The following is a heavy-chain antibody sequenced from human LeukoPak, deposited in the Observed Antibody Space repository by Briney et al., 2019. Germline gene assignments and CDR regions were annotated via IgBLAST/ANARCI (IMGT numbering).Heavy chain of an antibody. J-gene: IGHJ6*03. CDR1: GYTFTSYD. Sequence: ASVKVSCKASGYTFTSYDINWVRQATGQGLEWMGWMNPNSGNTGYAQKFQGRVTITRSTSISTAYMELSSLRSEDTAVYYCARDLRYSSGWSASGMDVWGKGTTVTISS. V-gene: IGHV1-8*03. CDR2: MNPNSGNT. CDR3: ARDLRYSSGWSASGMDV. D-gene: IGHD6-19*01.